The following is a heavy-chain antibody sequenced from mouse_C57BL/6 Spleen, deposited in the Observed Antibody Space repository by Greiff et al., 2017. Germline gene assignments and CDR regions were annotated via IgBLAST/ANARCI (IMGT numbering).Heavy chain of an antibody. D-gene: IGHD1-1*01. CDR2: IYPGSGST. V-gene: IGHV1-55*01. J-gene: IGHJ3*01. CDR1: GYTFTSYW. CDR3: ARGYYGSSYGFAY. Sequence: QVQLQQPGAELVKPGASVKMSCTASGYTFTSYWITWVKQRPGQGLEWIGDIYPGSGSTNYNEKFKSKATLTIDTSSSTAYMQLSSLTSEDPAVYYCARGYYGSSYGFAYWGQGTLVTVSA.